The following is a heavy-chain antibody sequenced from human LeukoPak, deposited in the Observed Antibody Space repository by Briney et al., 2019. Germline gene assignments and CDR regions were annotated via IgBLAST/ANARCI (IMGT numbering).Heavy chain of an antibody. Sequence: PGGSLRLSCAASGFTFDDYAMHWVRQAPGKGLEWVSLISWDGGSTYYADSVRGRFTISRDNAKNSLYLQMNSLRADDTAVYYCARGGDDFGHPRWFDPWGQGTLVTVSS. D-gene: IGHD4-17*01. CDR1: GFTFDDYA. CDR3: ARGGDDFGHPRWFDP. V-gene: IGHV3-43D*03. CDR2: ISWDGGST. J-gene: IGHJ5*02.